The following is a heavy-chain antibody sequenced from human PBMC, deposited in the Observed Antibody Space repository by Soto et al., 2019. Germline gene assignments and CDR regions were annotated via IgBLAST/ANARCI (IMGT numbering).Heavy chain of an antibody. V-gene: IGHV1-3*01. CDR1: GYTFTSYA. CDR3: ARDPTEIASLSMAFEYYYYGMDV. D-gene: IGHD1-26*01. CDR2: INAGNGNT. Sequence: ASVKVSCKASGYTFTSYAMHLVRQAPGQRLEWMGWINAGNGNTKYSQKFQGRVTITRDTSASTAYMELSSLRSEDTAVYYCARDPTEIASLSMAFEYYYYGMDVWGQGTTVTVSS. J-gene: IGHJ6*02.